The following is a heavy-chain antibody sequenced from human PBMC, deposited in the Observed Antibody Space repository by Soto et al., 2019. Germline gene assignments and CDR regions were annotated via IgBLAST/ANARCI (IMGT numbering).Heavy chain of an antibody. Sequence: PSETLSLTCTVSGGSISSYYWSWIRQPPGKGLEWIGYIYYSGSTNCNPSLKSRVTISVDTSKNQFSLKLSSVTAADTAVYYCARGSQMDGTYYYDSSGPRPFDYWGQGTLVTVSS. V-gene: IGHV4-59*01. CDR3: ARGSQMDGTYYYDSSGPRPFDY. CDR2: IYYSGST. CDR1: GGSISSYY. D-gene: IGHD3-22*01. J-gene: IGHJ4*02.